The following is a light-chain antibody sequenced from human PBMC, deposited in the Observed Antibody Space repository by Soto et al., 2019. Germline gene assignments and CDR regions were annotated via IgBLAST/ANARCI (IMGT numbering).Light chain of an antibody. V-gene: IGKV1-5*03. CDR3: QHYNSYSEA. Sequence: DIQMTQSPSTLSGSVGDRFTITCRANQTISSWLAWYQQKPGKAPKLLIYKASTLKSGVPSRFSGSGSGTEFTLTISSLQPDDFATYYCQHYNSYSEAFGQGTKVDIK. CDR2: KAS. J-gene: IGKJ1*01. CDR1: QTISSW.